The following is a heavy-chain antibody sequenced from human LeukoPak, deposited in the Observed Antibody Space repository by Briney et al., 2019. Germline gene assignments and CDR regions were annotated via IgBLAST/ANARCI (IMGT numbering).Heavy chain of an antibody. CDR1: GFTFDDYA. V-gene: IGHV3-9*01. Sequence: GRSLRLSCAASGFTFDDYAMHWVRQAPGKGLEWVSGISWNSGSIGYADSVKGRFTISRDNARNSVYLQMDGLRAEDTAVYYCARDRGIVLPDTSYYMDVWGKGTTVTVSS. CDR2: ISWNSGSI. J-gene: IGHJ6*03. CDR3: ARDRGIVLPDTSYYMDV. D-gene: IGHD1-26*01.